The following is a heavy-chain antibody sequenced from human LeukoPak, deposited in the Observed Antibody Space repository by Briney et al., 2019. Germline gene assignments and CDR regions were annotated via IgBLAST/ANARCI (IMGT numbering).Heavy chain of an antibody. V-gene: IGHV4-61*02. D-gene: IGHD5-24*01. CDR1: GGSISSGSFY. J-gene: IGHJ3*02. CDR2: IYTSGST. CDR3: ARDGYNYVSLDAFDI. Sequence: SQTLSLTCTVSGGSISSGSFYWSWLRQPAGEGLEGIGRIYTSGSTNYNPSLQSRVTISVDTSKNQFSLKLSSVTAADTAVYYCARDGYNYVSLDAFDIWGQGTMVTVSS.